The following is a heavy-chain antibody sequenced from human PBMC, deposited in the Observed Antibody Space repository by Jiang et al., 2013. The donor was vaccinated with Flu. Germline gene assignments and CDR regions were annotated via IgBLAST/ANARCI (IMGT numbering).Heavy chain of an antibody. Sequence: SVKVSCKASGYTFTSYAMNWVRQAPGQGLEWMGWINTNTGNPTYAQGFAGRFVFSLGTSVSTAYLQICSLKAEDTAVYYCARGTTRKLWLPGYWGQGTLVTVSS. D-gene: IGHD5-18*01. CDR2: INTNTGNP. J-gene: IGHJ4*02. CDR3: ARGTTRKLWLPGY. CDR1: GYTFTSYA. V-gene: IGHV7-4-1*01.